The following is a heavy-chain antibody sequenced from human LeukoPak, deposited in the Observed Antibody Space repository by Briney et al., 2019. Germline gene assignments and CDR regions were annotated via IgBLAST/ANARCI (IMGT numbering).Heavy chain of an antibody. CDR3: ARSQYCGGDCYSVGAFDI. CDR2: IKQDDSEK. V-gene: IGHV3-7*01. D-gene: IGHD2-21*02. J-gene: IGHJ3*02. CDR1: GFTFTNNW. Sequence: GGSLRLSCVASGFTFTNNWMTWVRQAPGKGLEWVANIKQDDSEKYYVDSVKGRFTISRDNAKNSLYLQMNSLRAEDTAVYYCARSQYCGGDCYSVGAFDIWGQGTMVTVSS.